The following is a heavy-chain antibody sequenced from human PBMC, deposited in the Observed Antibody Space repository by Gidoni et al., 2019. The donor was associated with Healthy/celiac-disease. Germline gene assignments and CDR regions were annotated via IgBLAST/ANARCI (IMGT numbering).Heavy chain of an antibody. J-gene: IGHJ6*02. CDR3: GRDRVAAGEGGMDV. CDR2: VCNDGSNK. CDR1: GFTISSYG. Sequence: QVQLVESGGGVVQPGRSLRLSCAASGFTISSYGMHWVRQAPGKGLGCVAVVCNDGSNKYYADSVKGQFTISRDNSKNTRYLEMNSLRAEDTAVYYCGRDRVAAGEGGMDVWGQGTTVTVSS. V-gene: IGHV3-33*01. D-gene: IGHD3-16*01.